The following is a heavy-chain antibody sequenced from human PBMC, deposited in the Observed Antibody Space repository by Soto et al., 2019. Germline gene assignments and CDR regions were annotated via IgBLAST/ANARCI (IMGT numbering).Heavy chain of an antibody. J-gene: IGHJ5*02. CDR2: IYPGDSDT. V-gene: IGHV5-51*01. CDR1: GYGFPTYW. D-gene: IGHD3-22*01. CDR3: ARHYYDGNGYYPKA. Sequence: GESLKIFCKGSGYGFPTYWIGWLRQMPGKGLEWMGIIYPGDSDTRYSPSFQGQITISVDKSLSTTYLQWHSLKASDSAIYYCARHYYDGNGYYPKAWGQGTLVTVSS.